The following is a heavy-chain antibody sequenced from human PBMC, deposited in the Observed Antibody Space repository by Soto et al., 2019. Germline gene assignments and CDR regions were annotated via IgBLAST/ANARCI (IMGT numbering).Heavy chain of an antibody. J-gene: IGHJ6*02. D-gene: IGHD6-25*01. CDR3: ARGLYNSALSYYFYGMDV. V-gene: IGHV3-7*01. Sequence: EVQLVESGGGLVQPGGSLRLSCAASGFIFSSYWMSWVRQAPGKGPEWVANIKQDGSEKYYVDSVKGRFTISRDNAKNSLYLQMNSLRAEDTAVYYCARGLYNSALSYYFYGMDVWGQGTTVTVSS. CDR2: IKQDGSEK. CDR1: GFIFSSYW.